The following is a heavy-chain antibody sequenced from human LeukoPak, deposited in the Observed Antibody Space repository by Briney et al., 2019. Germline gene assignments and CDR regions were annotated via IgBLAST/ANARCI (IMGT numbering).Heavy chain of an antibody. Sequence: QPGGSLRLSCAASGFTFSNYAMHWVRQAPGKGLEWVAVIWYDGSNKYYADSVKGRFTISRDDSKNTLYLQMNSLRVEDTAVYYCARDILVVAAYYFDYWGQGTLVTVSS. CDR2: IWYDGSNK. V-gene: IGHV3-33*01. CDR1: GFTFSNYA. CDR3: ARDILVVAAYYFDY. D-gene: IGHD2-15*01. J-gene: IGHJ4*02.